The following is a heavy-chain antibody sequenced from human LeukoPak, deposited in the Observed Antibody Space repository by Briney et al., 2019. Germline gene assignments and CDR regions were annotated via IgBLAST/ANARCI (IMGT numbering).Heavy chain of an antibody. CDR3: ARDPTRRQSYYDILTGSPNWFDP. Sequence: PGRSLRLSCAASGFTFSSYAMHWVRQAPGKGLEWVAVISYDGSNKYYADSVKGRFSISRDNSKNTLYLQMNSLRAEDTAVYYCARDPTRRQSYYDILTGSPNWFDPWGQGTLVTVSS. D-gene: IGHD3-9*01. J-gene: IGHJ5*02. CDR1: GFTFSSYA. V-gene: IGHV3-30-3*01. CDR2: ISYDGSNK.